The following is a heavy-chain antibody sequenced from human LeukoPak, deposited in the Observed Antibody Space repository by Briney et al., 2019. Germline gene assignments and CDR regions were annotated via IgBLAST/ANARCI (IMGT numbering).Heavy chain of an antibody. Sequence: GGSLRLSCAASGFILSNYEMNWVRQAPGKGLEWISYINSGATPIYYADSVKGRFTISRDNAKNSLYLQMNSLRAEDTAVYYCARDFSGWSLDPWGQGTLVTVSS. V-gene: IGHV3-48*03. CDR3: ARDFSGWSLDP. CDR1: GFILSNYE. D-gene: IGHD6-19*01. J-gene: IGHJ5*02. CDR2: INSGATPI.